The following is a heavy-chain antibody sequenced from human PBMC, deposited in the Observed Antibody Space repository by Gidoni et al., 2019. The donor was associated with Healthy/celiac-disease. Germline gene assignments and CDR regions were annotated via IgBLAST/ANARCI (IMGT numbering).Heavy chain of an antibody. D-gene: IGHD3-22*01. CDR3: ARVRSDYYDSSGYRYLFEY. CDR2: IYYRGST. Sequence: QVPLQESGPGLVKPSETLSLTCTVSAGSISSYYWSWIRQPPGKGLGWTGYIYYRGSTNYNPSLKSRVTISVDTSNDQCSLKLSSVTAADTAVYYYARVRSDYYDSSGYRYLFEYWGQGTLVTVSS. V-gene: IGHV4-59*01. J-gene: IGHJ4*02. CDR1: AGSISSYY.